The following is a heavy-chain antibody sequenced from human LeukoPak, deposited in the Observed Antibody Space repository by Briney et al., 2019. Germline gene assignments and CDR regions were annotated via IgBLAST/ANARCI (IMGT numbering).Heavy chain of an antibody. V-gene: IGHV3-23*01. Sequence: GGSLRLSCGASGFNFKRYAMNWVRQAPGQGLEWVAAIDGSGGDTYYADSVKGRFIISRDNSKSTLFLQMKSLRVEDTAVYYCARRLVYGDYAELDYWGQGTLVTVSS. CDR3: ARRLVYGDYAELDY. CDR1: GFNFKRYA. D-gene: IGHD4-17*01. J-gene: IGHJ4*02. CDR2: IDGSGGDT.